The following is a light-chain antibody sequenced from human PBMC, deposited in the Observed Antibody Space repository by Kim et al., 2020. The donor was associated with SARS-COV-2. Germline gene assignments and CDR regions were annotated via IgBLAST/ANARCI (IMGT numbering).Light chain of an antibody. J-gene: IGKJ1*01. CDR3: KQSYSIPRT. V-gene: IGKV1-39*01. CDR1: QSTNTY. CDR2: DAS. Sequence: ASVGDRVTVTYRASQSTNTYLSWYQQKPGRAPNLLLYDASTLQGGVPSRFSGSGSETDFTLTISSLQPEDSATYYCKQSYSIPRTFGQGTKVDIK.